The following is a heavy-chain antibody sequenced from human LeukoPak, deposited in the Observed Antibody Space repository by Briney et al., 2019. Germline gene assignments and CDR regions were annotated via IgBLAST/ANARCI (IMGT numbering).Heavy chain of an antibody. CDR1: GFTFSSYS. J-gene: IGHJ4*02. D-gene: IGHD6-13*01. Sequence: GGSLRLSCAASGFTFSSYSMNWVRQAPGKGLEWVSYISSSSSTIYYADSVKGRFTISRDNAKNSLYLQMNSLRAEDTAVYYCARGGSSWPLPFDYWGQGTLVTVSS. V-gene: IGHV3-48*01. CDR3: ARGGSSWPLPFDY. CDR2: ISSSSSTI.